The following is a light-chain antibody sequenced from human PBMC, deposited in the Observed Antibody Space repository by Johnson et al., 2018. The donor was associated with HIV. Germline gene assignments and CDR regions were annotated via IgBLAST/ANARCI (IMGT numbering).Light chain of an antibody. CDR3: GTWDSSLSALYV. J-gene: IGLJ1*01. V-gene: IGLV1-51*01. Sequence: QAVLTQPPSVSAAPGQKVTISCSGSSSNVGNNYVSWFQQLPGTAPKLLIYDNNKRPSGIPDRFSGSKSGTSATLGITGLQTGDEAVYYCGTWDSSLSALYVFGTGTKVTVL. CDR1: SSNVGNNY. CDR2: DNN.